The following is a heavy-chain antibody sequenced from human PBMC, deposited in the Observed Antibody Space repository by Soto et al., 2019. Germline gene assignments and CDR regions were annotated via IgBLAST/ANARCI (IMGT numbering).Heavy chain of an antibody. Sequence: ASVKVSCKASGYTFTSYGISWVRQAPGQGLEWMGWISAYNGNTNYAQKLQGRVTMTTDTSTSTAYMELRSLRSDDTAVYYCASSRHYDFWSGSLSYFDYWGQGTLVTVSS. D-gene: IGHD3-3*01. J-gene: IGHJ4*02. CDR3: ASSRHYDFWSGSLSYFDY. CDR2: ISAYNGNT. CDR1: GYTFTSYG. V-gene: IGHV1-18*01.